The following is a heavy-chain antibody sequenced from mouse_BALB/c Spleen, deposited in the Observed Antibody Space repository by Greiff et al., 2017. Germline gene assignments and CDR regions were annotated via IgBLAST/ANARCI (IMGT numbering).Heavy chain of an antibody. CDR1: GDSITSGY. Sequence: EVMLVESGPSLVKPSQTLSLTCSVTGDSITSGYWNWIRKFPGNKLEYMGYISYSGSTYYNPSLKSRISITRDTSKNQYYLQLNSVTTEDTATYYCAPHYYGLAWFAYWGQGTLVTVSA. CDR3: APHYYGLAWFAY. V-gene: IGHV3-8*02. CDR2: ISYSGST. D-gene: IGHD1-2*01. J-gene: IGHJ3*01.